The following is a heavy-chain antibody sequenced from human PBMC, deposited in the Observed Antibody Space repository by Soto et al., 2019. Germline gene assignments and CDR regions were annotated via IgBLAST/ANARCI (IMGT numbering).Heavy chain of an antibody. Sequence: EVQLVESGGGLVQPGGSLRLSCAASGFTFSSYEMNWVRQAPGKGLEWVSYISSSGSTIYYADSVKGRFTISRDNAKNSLYLQMNSLRAEDTAVYYCASLPRQWLVRWFDPWGQGSLVTVSS. D-gene: IGHD6-19*01. V-gene: IGHV3-48*03. CDR1: GFTFSSYE. CDR3: ASLPRQWLVRWFDP. CDR2: ISSSGSTI. J-gene: IGHJ5*02.